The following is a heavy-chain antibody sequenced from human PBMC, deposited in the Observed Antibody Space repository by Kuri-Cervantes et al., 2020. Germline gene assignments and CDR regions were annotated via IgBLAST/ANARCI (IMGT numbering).Heavy chain of an antibody. J-gene: IGHJ6*02. CDR1: GFTFSKVW. CDR2: IYSGGST. V-gene: IGHV3-66*02. Sequence: GGSLRLSCAASGFTFSKVWMSWVRQAPGKGLEWVSVIYSGGSTYYADSVKGRFTISRDNSKNTLYLQMNSLRAEDTAVYYCAKDKTRDYYYGMDVWGQGTTVTVSS. CDR3: AKDKTRDYYYGMDV.